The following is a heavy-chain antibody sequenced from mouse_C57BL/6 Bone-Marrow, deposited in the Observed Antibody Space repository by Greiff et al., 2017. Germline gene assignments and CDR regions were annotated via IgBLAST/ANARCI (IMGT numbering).Heavy chain of an antibody. CDR2: IWRGGST. CDR3: AKRDYYGSSSYYYAMDY. V-gene: IGHV2-5*01. Sequence: VQLQQSGPGLVQPSQSLSITCTVSGFSLTSYGVHWVRQSPGKGLEWLGVIWRGGSTDYNAAFMSRLSITKDNSKSKVFFKMNSLQADDTAIYYCAKRDYYGSSSYYYAMDYWGQGTSVTVSS. CDR1: GFSLTSYG. D-gene: IGHD1-1*01. J-gene: IGHJ4*01.